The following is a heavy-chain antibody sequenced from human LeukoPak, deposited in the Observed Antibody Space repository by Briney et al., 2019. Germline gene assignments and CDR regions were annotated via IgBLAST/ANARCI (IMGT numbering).Heavy chain of an antibody. CDR3: ARDRGELRVWFDP. D-gene: IGHD1-1*01. Sequence: ASVKVSCRTSGYFFRTYGISWVRQAPGQGFEWMGWISGYNDNALYAQKFRGRVTMTADTSTSTAYMELNSLRSDDTAVYYCARDRGELRVWFDPWGQGTLVTVSS. V-gene: IGHV1-18*01. CDR2: ISGYNDNA. CDR1: GYFFRTYG. J-gene: IGHJ5*02.